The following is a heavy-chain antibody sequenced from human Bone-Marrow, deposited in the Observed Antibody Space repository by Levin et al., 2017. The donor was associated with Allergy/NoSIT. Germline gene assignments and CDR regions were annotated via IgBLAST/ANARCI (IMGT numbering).Heavy chain of an antibody. CDR2: IYPDDSDT. J-gene: IGHJ3*02. V-gene: IGHV5-51*01. Sequence: ASVKVSCKGSGYSFTSYWIGWVRQMPGKGLEWMGIIYPDDSDTRYSPSFQGQVTISADKSISTAYLQWSSLKASDTAMYYCARPRERSGAAIPPAFAFDIWGQGTMVNVSS. CDR1: GYSFTSYW. D-gene: IGHD2-15*01. CDR3: ARPRERSGAAIPPAFAFDI.